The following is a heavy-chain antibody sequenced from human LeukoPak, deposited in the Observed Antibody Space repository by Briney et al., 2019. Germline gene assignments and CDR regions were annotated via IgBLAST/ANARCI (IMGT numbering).Heavy chain of an antibody. CDR3: ARGPYDFWSGYYPYYYYYMDV. CDR1: GGTFSSYA. Sequence: SVKVSCKASGGTFSSYAISWVRQAPGQGLEWMGSIIPIFGTANYAQKFQGRVTITADKSTSTAYMELSSLRSEDTAVYYCARGPYDFWSGYYPYYYYYMDVWGKGTTVTVSS. D-gene: IGHD3-3*01. CDR2: IIPIFGTA. V-gene: IGHV1-69*06. J-gene: IGHJ6*03.